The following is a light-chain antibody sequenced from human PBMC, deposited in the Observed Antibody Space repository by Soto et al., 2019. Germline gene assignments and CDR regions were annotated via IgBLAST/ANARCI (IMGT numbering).Light chain of an antibody. CDR1: QSISTY. CDR3: QQSDSTPRT. Sequence: DIQMTQSPSSLSASVGDRVTITCRASQSISTYLNWYQQKPGKAPNLLIYVASSLQSGVPSRFSGSGSGNDFTLPISSLQPEDFATYYCQQSDSTPRTFGQGTKVEIK. J-gene: IGKJ1*01. V-gene: IGKV1-39*01. CDR2: VAS.